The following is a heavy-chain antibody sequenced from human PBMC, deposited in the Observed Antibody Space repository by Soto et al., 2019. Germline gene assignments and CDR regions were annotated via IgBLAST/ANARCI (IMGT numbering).Heavy chain of an antibody. Sequence: TLSLTCTVSGGSISSGGYYWSWIRQHPGKGLEWIGYIYYSGSTYYNPSLKSRVTISVDTSKNQFSLKLSSVTAADTAVYYCARSGYCSGGSCPEATRFDYWGQGTLVTVSS. D-gene: IGHD2-15*01. CDR1: GGSISSGGYY. J-gene: IGHJ4*02. CDR2: IYYSGST. V-gene: IGHV4-31*03. CDR3: ARSGYCSGGSCPEATRFDY.